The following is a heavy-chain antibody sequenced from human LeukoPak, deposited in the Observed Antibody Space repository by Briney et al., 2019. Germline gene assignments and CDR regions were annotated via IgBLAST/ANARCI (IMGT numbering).Heavy chain of an antibody. CDR2: VSGYNHNT. J-gene: IGHJ4*02. CDR3: ARGGGRDSGRENDY. Sequence: ASVKVSCKASGYTFTRYGVSWVRQAPGQGLEWVGWVSGYNHNTNYAHKLQGRVTMTTDTSTSTAYMELRSLTSDDTAMYYCARGGGRDSGRENDYWGQGTLVTVSS. D-gene: IGHD1-26*01. V-gene: IGHV1-18*01. CDR1: GYTFTRYG.